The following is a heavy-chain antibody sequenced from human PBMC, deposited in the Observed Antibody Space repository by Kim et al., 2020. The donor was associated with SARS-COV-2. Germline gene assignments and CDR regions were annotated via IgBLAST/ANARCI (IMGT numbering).Heavy chain of an antibody. Sequence: GGSLRLSCAASGFTFSSYEMNWVRQAPGKGLEGVSYMSSSGSTIDYADSVKGRFTISRDNAKNSLYLQMNSLRAEDTAVYYCARGAPRSWDIVVVPAAYYYYGMAVWGQGTTVTVSS. CDR1: GFTFSSYE. CDR2: MSSSGSTI. V-gene: IGHV3-48*03. J-gene: IGHJ6*02. CDR3: ARGAPRSWDIVVVPAAYYYYGMAV. D-gene: IGHD2-2*01.